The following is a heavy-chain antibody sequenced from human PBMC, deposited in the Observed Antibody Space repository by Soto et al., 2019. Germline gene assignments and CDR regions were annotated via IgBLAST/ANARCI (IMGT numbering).Heavy chain of an antibody. J-gene: IGHJ4*02. D-gene: IGHD3-10*01. CDR1: GGSFSGYY. V-gene: IGHV4-34*01. CDR2: INHSGST. Sequence: QVQLQQWGAGLLKPSETLSLTCAVYGGSFSGYYWSWIRQPPGEGLEWYGEINHSGSTNYNPSLKSRVTISVDKSKIQLSLKLSSVTAAYTAVYYCARGRRWGVRGVSFNYWGQGTLVTVSS. CDR3: ARGRRWGVRGVSFNY.